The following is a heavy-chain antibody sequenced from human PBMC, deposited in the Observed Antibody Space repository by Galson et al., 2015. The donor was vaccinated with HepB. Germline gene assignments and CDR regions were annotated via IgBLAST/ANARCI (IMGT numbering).Heavy chain of an antibody. CDR1: GFTFSSYW. CDR3: ARVADSGYYDFWSGQELFYYYYGMDV. Sequence: FLRLSCAASGFTFSSYWMHWVRRAPGKGLVWVSRINSDGSSTSYADSVKGRFTISRDNAKDTLYLQMNSLRAEDTAVYYCARVADSGYYDFWSGQELFYYYYGMDVWGQGTTVTVSS. J-gene: IGHJ6*02. V-gene: IGHV3-74*01. CDR2: INSDGSST. D-gene: IGHD3-3*01.